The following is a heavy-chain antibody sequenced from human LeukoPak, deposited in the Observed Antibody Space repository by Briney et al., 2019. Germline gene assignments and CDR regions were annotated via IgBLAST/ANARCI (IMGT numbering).Heavy chain of an antibody. D-gene: IGHD2-21*02. Sequence: SETLSLTCAVYGGSFSGYYWSWIRQPPGKGLEWIGEINHNGSTNYNPSLKSRVTISIDTAKNQFSLKLSSVTAADTAVYYCARARQRVVTSYYYYYGMDVWGQGTTVTVSS. J-gene: IGHJ6*02. CDR3: ARARQRVVTSYYYYYGMDV. V-gene: IGHV4-34*01. CDR1: GGSFSGYY. CDR2: INHNGST.